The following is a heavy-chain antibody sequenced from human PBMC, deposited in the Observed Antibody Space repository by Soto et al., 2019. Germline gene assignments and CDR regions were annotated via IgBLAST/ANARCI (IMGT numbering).Heavy chain of an antibody. D-gene: IGHD6-19*01. V-gene: IGHV4-59*01. Sequence: PSETLSLTCTVSGGSISSYYWSWIRQPPGKGLEWIGYVYSSGNTDYNPSLKSRVTISVDTSRNQFSLKLSSVTAADTAVYYCARDRGVSSGPKLEYDFEIWGQGTTVTVSS. J-gene: IGHJ3*02. CDR2: VYSSGNT. CDR3: ARDRGVSSGPKLEYDFEI. CDR1: GGSISSYY.